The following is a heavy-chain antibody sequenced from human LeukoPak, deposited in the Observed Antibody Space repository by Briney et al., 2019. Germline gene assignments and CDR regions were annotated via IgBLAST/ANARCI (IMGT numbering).Heavy chain of an antibody. Sequence: SDTLSLTCTVSGGSISSYYWSWIRQPPGKGLEWIGYIYYTGSTNYNPSLKSRVTMSVDTSKNQLSLKLSSVTAAYTAVYYCARVGGFYPWGPGTLVTVSS. V-gene: IGHV4-59*07. D-gene: IGHD3-16*01. J-gene: IGHJ5*02. CDR1: GGSISSYY. CDR3: ARVGGFYP. CDR2: IYYTGST.